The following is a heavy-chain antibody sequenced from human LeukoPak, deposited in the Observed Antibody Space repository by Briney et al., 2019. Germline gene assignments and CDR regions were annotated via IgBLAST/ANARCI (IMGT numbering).Heavy chain of an antibody. D-gene: IGHD1-1*01. CDR3: SRYNWNDDY. V-gene: IGHV3-30-3*01. CDR1: GFTFSSYA. Sequence: GGSLRLSCAASGFTFSSYAMHWVRQAPGKGLEWVAVISYDGSNKYYADSVKGRFTISRDNSKNTLYLQMNSLRAEDTAVYYCSRYNWNDDYWGQGTLVTVSS. J-gene: IGHJ4*02. CDR2: ISYDGSNK.